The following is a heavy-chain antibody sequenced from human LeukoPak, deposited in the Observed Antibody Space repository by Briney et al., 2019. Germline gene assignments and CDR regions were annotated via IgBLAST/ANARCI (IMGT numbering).Heavy chain of an antibody. D-gene: IGHD5-24*01. CDR1: GGSISSYY. V-gene: IGHV4-59*01. CDR2: IYYSGST. CDR3: ARGAMATAPFFDY. Sequence: PSETLSLTCTVSGGSISSYYWSWIRQPPGKGLEWIGYIYYSGSTNYNPSLKSRVTMSLDTSRNQFSLKLTSLTAADTAVYYCARGAMATAPFFDYWGQGTLVTVSS. J-gene: IGHJ4*02.